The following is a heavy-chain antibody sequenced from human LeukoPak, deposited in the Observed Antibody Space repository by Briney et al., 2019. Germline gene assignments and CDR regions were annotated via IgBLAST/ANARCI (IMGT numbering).Heavy chain of an antibody. J-gene: IGHJ2*01. Sequence: SETLSLTCTVSGGSISSYYWSWIRQPPGKGLEWIGYIYYSGSTNYNPSLKSRVTISVDTSKNQFSLKLSSVTAADTAVYYCARDRAGARYFDLWGRGTLVTVSS. CDR3: ARDRAGARYFDL. CDR1: GGSISSYY. V-gene: IGHV4-59*01. CDR2: IYYSGST. D-gene: IGHD1-26*01.